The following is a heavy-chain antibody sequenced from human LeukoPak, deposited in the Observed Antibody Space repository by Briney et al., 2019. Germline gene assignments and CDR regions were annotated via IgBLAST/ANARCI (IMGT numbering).Heavy chain of an antibody. V-gene: IGHV4-39*01. CDR3: ARVRGVEDNWFDP. Sequence: SETLSLTCTVSSGSISSSSYYWGWIRRPPGKGLEWIGSIYYSGSTYYNPSLKSRVTISVDTSKNQFSLKLSSVTAADTAVYYCARVRGVEDNWFDPWGQGTLVTVSS. CDR1: SGSISSSSYY. CDR2: IYYSGST. J-gene: IGHJ5*02. D-gene: IGHD3-10*01.